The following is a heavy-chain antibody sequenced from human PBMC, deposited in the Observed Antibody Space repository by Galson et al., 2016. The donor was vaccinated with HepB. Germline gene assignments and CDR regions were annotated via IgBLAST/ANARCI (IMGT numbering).Heavy chain of an antibody. J-gene: IGHJ6*04. CDR3: ARGKSLWTTPWNYGMDV. Sequence: SLRLSCAASGFTFSMYDMHWVRQATGKGLEWVSAIGTAAGDTYYLGSVKGRFTISRENAKNSLYLQMSSLRAGDTAVYYCARGKSLWTTPWNYGMDVWGKGTTVTVSS. D-gene: IGHD1-1*01. V-gene: IGHV3-13*01. CDR1: GFTFSMYD. CDR2: IGTAAGDT.